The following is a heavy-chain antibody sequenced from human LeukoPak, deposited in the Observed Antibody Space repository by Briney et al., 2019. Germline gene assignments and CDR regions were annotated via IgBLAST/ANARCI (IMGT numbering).Heavy chain of an antibody. CDR1: GFTFSSYA. CDR2: VSGSGGST. Sequence: GGSLRLSCAASGFTFSSYAMSWVRQAPGKGLEWVSAVSGSGGSTYYADSVKGRFTISRDNSKNTLYLQMNSLRAEDTAVYYCARLGGSAWHLDHWGQGILVTVSS. V-gene: IGHV3-23*01. J-gene: IGHJ4*02. D-gene: IGHD6-19*01. CDR3: ARLGGSAWHLDH.